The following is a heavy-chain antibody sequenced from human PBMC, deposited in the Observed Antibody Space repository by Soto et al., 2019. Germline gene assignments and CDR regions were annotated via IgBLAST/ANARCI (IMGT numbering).Heavy chain of an antibody. CDR2: IAHSGRT. V-gene: IGHV4-34*01. CDR3: ARHDAVVVASSTGWFDP. D-gene: IGHD2-15*01. Sequence: SETLSLTCAVYGGSISGYYWSWIRQPPGKGLEWIGEIAHSGRTNYNPSLKSRVTISVDTSKNQFSLKLSSVTAADAAVYYCARHDAVVVASSTGWFDPWGQGTLVTVSS. J-gene: IGHJ5*02. CDR1: GGSISGYY.